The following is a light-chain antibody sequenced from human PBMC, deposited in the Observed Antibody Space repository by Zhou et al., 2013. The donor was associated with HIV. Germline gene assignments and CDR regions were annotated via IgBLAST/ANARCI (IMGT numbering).Light chain of an antibody. J-gene: IGKJ2*01. CDR3: QQANRFPQT. V-gene: IGKV1D-12*01. CDR2: GAS. Sequence: DIQMTQSPSSVSASIGDRVTITCRASQGVSSWLAWYQQKPGKAPKLLIYGASSLQSGVPSRFSGSGFGTDFTLTINRLHPEDFATYYCQQANRFPQTFGQGTKVEIK. CDR1: QGVSSW.